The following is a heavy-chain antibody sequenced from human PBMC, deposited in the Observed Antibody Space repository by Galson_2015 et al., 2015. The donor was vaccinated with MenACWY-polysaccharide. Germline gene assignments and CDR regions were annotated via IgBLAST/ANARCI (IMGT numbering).Heavy chain of an antibody. CDR1: GGSISSYY. D-gene: IGHD1-26*01. V-gene: IGHV4-59*08. CDR2: IYYSGGT. CDR3: ARRGMGSAFDI. J-gene: IGHJ3*02. Sequence: QVQLQESGPGLVKPSETLSLTCTVSGGSISSYYWSWIRQPPGKGLEWIGYIYYSGGTNYTPSLKSRVPISVDTSKTQFSLKRSSVTAADTAVYYCARRGMGSAFDIWGQGTMVTVSS.